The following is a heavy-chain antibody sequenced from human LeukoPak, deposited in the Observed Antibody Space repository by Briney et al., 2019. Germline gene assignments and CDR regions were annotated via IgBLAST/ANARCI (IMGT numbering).Heavy chain of an antibody. CDR3: ARMIWRRNDY. Sequence: GGSLRLSCATSGFTFNNHWMSWVRQTPGKVLEWVANIHPDGSEKYYVDSVRGRFTISRDNAQNSLYLQMNSLRAEDTAVYYCARMIWRRNDYWGQGTLVTVSS. J-gene: IGHJ4*02. D-gene: IGHD3/OR15-3a*01. CDR2: IHPDGSEK. V-gene: IGHV3-7*01. CDR1: GFTFNNHW.